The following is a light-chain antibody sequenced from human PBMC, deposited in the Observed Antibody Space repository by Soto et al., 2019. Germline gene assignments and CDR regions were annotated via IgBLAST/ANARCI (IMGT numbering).Light chain of an antibody. J-gene: IGKJ5*01. V-gene: IGKV3-20*01. CDR3: QQYGTPRSVT. CDR2: GAS. Sequence: EVVLTQSPGTLSLSAGEEATLSCRASQSVDSNYLALYQQKPGQTPRLIIYGASGRGDGIPHRFSGSGFGTDFTLTISKVEPEDFAVYYCQQYGTPRSVTFGQGTRLEIK. CDR1: QSVDSNY.